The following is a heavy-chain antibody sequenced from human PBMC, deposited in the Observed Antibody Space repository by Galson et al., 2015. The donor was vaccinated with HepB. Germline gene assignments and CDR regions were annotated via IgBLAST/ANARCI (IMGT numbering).Heavy chain of an antibody. CDR2: ISSSSSYI. CDR3: ARHLDESRGYGMDV. D-gene: IGHD5-24*01. V-gene: IGHV3-21*01. J-gene: IGHJ6*02. CDR1: GFTFSNYS. Sequence: SLRLSCAASGFTFSNYSMNWVRQAPGKGLEWVSSISSSSSYIYYADSMKGRFIISRDNAKNSLYLQMNSLRAEDTAVYFCARHLDESRGYGMDVWGQGTTVTVSS.